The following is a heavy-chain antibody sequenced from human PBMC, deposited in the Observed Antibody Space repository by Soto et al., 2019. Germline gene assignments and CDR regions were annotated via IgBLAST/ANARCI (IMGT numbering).Heavy chain of an antibody. CDR1: GYSFSSYG. CDR3: ARRAKDHYFYYMDD. CDR2: IGPDNGDT. Sequence: QAQLVHSGSEVMRPAASAMGSCKASGYSFSSYGIGWVRQAPGQGRERMGWIGPDNGDTNAAQKFQSRDTLNTNTSTSKAYTELRSLRCDGTEVYDFARRAKDHYFYYMDDWGQGTTVTVSS. J-gene: IGHJ6*03. D-gene: IGHD1-26*01. V-gene: IGHV1-18*01.